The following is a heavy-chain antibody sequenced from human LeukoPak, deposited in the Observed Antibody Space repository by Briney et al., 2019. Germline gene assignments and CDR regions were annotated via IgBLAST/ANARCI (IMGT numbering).Heavy chain of an antibody. CDR1: EFSFSSYG. J-gene: IGHJ4*02. Sequence: GGSLRLSCVASEFSFSSYGMHWVRQAPGKGLEWVAFIRYDGIDKYYADSVTGRFTISKDNSNNTLYLQMNSLRGDDRAVYYCARGDLTNFDSWGQGALVTVSS. V-gene: IGHV3-30*02. D-gene: IGHD3-9*01. CDR3: ARGDLTNFDS. CDR2: IRYDGIDK.